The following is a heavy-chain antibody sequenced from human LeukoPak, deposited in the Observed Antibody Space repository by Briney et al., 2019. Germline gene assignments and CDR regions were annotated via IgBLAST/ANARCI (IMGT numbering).Heavy chain of an antibody. CDR3: ARDKEQWLVDAFDI. Sequence: PGGSLRLSCEVSGFTFSSHSMNWARQAPGKGLEWVSYISSGSGTIYYADSVKGRFTIARDDAKNSLYLQMSSLRDEDTAVYYCARDKEQWLVDAFDIWGQGTMVTVSS. V-gene: IGHV3-48*02. CDR1: GFTFSSHS. D-gene: IGHD6-19*01. J-gene: IGHJ3*02. CDR2: ISSGSGTI.